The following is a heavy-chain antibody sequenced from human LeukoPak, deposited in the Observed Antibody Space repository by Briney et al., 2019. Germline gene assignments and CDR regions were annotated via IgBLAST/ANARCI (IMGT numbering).Heavy chain of an antibody. CDR2: ISGSGGST. D-gene: IGHD3-9*01. CDR1: GFTFSSYA. Sequence: GGSLRLSCAASGFTFSSYAMSWVRQAPGKGLEWVSAISGSGGSTYYADSVKGRFTTSRDNSKNTLYLQMNSLRAEDTAVYYCAKTGDILTGYYIDYWGQGTLVTVSS. J-gene: IGHJ4*02. V-gene: IGHV3-23*01. CDR3: AKTGDILTGYYIDY.